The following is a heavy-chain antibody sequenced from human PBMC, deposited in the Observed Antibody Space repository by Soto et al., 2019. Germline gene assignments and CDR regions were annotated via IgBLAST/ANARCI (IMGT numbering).Heavy chain of an antibody. CDR1: GFTFDDYA. CDR3: AKDRGSGSYAANYYYYGMDV. V-gene: IGHV3-9*01. J-gene: IGHJ6*02. CDR2: INWNNGSI. D-gene: IGHD3-10*01. Sequence: GGSLRLSCAASGFTFDDYAMHWVRQAPGKGLEWVSGINWNNGSIGYADSVKGRFTISRDNAKTSLYLQMNSLRAEVTALYYCAKDRGSGSYAANYYYYGMDVWGQGT.